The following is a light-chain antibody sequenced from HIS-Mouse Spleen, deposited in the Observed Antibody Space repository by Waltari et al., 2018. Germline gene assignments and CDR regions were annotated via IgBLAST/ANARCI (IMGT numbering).Light chain of an antibody. J-gene: IGLJ2*01. Sequence: SYVLTQPPSVSVAPGKPARITCGGNNIGSKSVHWYQQKPGQAPVLAVYDESGRPSGGRERLSGSNAGSTATLTISRGEAGDEADCYCQVWDSSSGHVVFGGGTKLTVL. CDR3: QVWDSSSGHVV. CDR1: NIGSKS. CDR2: DES. V-gene: IGLV3-21*03.